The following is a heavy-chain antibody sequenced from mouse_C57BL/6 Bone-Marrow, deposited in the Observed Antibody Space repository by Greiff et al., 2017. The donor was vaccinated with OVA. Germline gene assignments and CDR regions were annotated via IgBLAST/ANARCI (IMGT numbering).Heavy chain of an antibody. D-gene: IGHD1-1*01. CDR1: GYTFTSYG. Sequence: VKQSCKASGYTFTSYGITWVKQRTGQGLEWIGEIYPRSGNTYYNEKFKGKATLTADKASSTAYMELRSLTSADSAVYFCARPITTVVAYYFGYWGTGTTLTVA. J-gene: IGHJ2*01. CDR2: IYPRSGNT. V-gene: IGHV1-81*01. CDR3: ARPITTVVAYYFGY.